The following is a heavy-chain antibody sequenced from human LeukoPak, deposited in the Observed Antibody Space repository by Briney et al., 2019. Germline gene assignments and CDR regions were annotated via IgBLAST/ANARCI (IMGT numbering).Heavy chain of an antibody. Sequence: GGSLRLSCAASGFTFSSYSMNWVRQAPGKGLEWVSSISTSSIYIYYADSVKGRFTISRDNSKNTLYLQMNSLRAEDTAVYYCARDVLSIVGATPAFDYWGQGTLVTVSS. D-gene: IGHD1-26*01. CDR3: ARDVLSIVGATPAFDY. V-gene: IGHV3-21*01. CDR2: ISTSSIYI. J-gene: IGHJ4*02. CDR1: GFTFSSYS.